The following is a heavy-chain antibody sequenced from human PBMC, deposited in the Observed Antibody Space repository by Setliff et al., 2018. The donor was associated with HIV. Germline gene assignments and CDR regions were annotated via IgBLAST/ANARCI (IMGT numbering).Heavy chain of an antibody. Sequence: SETLSLTCTVSGGSISVYHWNWLRQTPGKGLEWIGYIYTSRGTNYNHSLSTSLKSRLTVTKDTSKNRVVFTMTNMDPVDTATSYCAYSGRQLRGPYFDFWGQGTPVTVSS. CDR1: GGSISVYH. CDR3: AYSGRQLRGPYFDF. D-gene: IGHD1-1*01. V-gene: IGHV4-4*08. CDR2: IYTSRGT. J-gene: IGHJ4*02.